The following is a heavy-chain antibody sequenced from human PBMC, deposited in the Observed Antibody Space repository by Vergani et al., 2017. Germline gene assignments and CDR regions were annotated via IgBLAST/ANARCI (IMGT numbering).Heavy chain of an antibody. D-gene: IGHD4-17*01. CDR1: GGSISSYY. Sequence: QVQLQESGPGLVKPSETLSLTCTVSGGSISSYYWSWIRQPPGKGLEWIGYIYYSGSTNYNPSLKSRVTISVDTSKNQFSLKLSSVTAADTAVYYCARGSYLDYGDYYYYGMDVWGQGTTVTVSS. V-gene: IGHV4-59*01. CDR2: IYYSGST. J-gene: IGHJ6*02. CDR3: ARGSYLDYGDYYYYGMDV.